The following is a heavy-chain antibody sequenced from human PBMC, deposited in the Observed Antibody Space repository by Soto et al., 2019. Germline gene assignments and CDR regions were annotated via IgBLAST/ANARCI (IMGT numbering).Heavy chain of an antibody. V-gene: IGHV1-69*13. CDR3: SRDTFGYCSSTSCSGYGMDV. J-gene: IGHJ6*02. CDR2: IIPIFGTA. Sequence: GASVKVSCKASGGTFSSYAISWVRQAPGQGLEWMGGIIPIFGTANYAQKLQGRVTITADESTSTAYMELSSLRSEDTAVYYFSRDTFGYCSSTSCSGYGMDVWGQGTTVTVSS. CDR1: GGTFSSYA. D-gene: IGHD2-2*03.